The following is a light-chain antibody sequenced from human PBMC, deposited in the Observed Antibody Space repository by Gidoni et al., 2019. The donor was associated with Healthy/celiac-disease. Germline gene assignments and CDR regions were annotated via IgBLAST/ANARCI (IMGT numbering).Light chain of an antibody. CDR3: QQSYSTPST. CDR2: AAS. CDR1: QSISSY. Sequence: DIQMTQSPSSLSASVGDRVTITCRASQSISSYLHWYQQKPGKAPKLLIYAASSLQRGVPSRFSGSGSGTDFTLTSSRLQPEEFATYDCQQSYSTPSTFGQGTRLEIK. J-gene: IGKJ5*01. V-gene: IGKV1-39*01.